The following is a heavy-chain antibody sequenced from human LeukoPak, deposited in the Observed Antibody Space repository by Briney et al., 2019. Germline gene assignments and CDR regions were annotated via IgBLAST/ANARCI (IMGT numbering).Heavy chain of an antibody. D-gene: IGHD2-2*01. Sequence: PETLSLTCTVSGGSISSSSYYWGWIRQPPGKGLEWIGSIYYSGSTYYNPSLKSRVTISVDTSKNQFSLKLSSVTAADTAVYYCARYQLRMGAFDIWGQGTMVTVSS. V-gene: IGHV4-39*01. CDR1: GGSISSSSYY. J-gene: IGHJ3*02. CDR2: IYYSGST. CDR3: ARYQLRMGAFDI.